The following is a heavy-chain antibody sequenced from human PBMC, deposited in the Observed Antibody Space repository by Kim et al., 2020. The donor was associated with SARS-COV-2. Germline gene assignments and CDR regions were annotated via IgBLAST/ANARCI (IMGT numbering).Heavy chain of an antibody. CDR3: ARGLFGSYYYGMDV. Sequence: ADSVKCRFTISRDNYKNQLYLKMNSLRAEDTAVYCCARGLFGSYYYGMDVWGQGTTVTVSS. V-gene: IGHV3-30*01. D-gene: IGHD3-3*01. J-gene: IGHJ6*02.